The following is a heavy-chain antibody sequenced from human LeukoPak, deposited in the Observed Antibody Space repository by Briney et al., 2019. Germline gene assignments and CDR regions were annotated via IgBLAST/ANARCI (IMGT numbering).Heavy chain of an antibody. Sequence: SETLSLTCAVYGGSFSGYYWSWIRQPPGKGLEWIGEINHSGSTNYNPSLKSQVTISLDTSKNQFSLRLNSVTAADTAVYYCARKNGRGYFDYWGQGTLITVSS. D-gene: IGHD2-15*01. J-gene: IGHJ4*02. CDR2: INHSGST. V-gene: IGHV4-34*01. CDR3: ARKNGRGYFDY. CDR1: GGSFSGYY.